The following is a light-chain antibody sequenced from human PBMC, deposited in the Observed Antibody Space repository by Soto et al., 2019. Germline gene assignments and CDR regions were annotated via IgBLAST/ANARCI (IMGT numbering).Light chain of an antibody. Sequence: QSVLTQPPSASGSPGQSITISCTGTRSDVGGFNFVSWYQQYPGKAPKVIIYDVTDRPSGVSDRFSGSKSGNTASLTISGLQAEDEADYYCCSYTSISTYVFGIGTKVTVL. CDR3: CSYTSISTYV. CDR1: RSDVGGFNF. V-gene: IGLV2-14*01. CDR2: DVT. J-gene: IGLJ1*01.